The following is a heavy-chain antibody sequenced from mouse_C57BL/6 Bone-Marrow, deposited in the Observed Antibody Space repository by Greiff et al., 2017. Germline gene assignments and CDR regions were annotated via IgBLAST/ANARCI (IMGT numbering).Heavy chain of an antibody. CDR3: ARIYYGSSYRYFDV. J-gene: IGHJ1*03. CDR1: GYTFTSYW. CDR2: LYPGSGST. V-gene: IGHV1-55*01. Sequence: FQLQQPGAELVKPGASVKMSCKASGYTFTSYWLPWVKPRPGQGLEWIGDLYPGSGSTNYNEKFKSTATLTVDTSSSTAYMQLSSLTSEDSAVYYCARIYYGSSYRYFDVWGTGTTVTVSS. D-gene: IGHD1-1*01.